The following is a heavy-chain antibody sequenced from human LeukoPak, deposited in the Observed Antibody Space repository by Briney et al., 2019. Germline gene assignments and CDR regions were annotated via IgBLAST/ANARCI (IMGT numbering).Heavy chain of an antibody. Sequence: SETLSLTCTVSGGSISSYYWSWIRQPPGKELEWIGYIYYSGSTNYNPSLKSRVTISVDTSKNQFSLKLSSVTAADTAVYYCARAVGYSDAFDIWGQGTMVTVSS. J-gene: IGHJ3*02. CDR3: ARAVGYSDAFDI. CDR1: GGSISSYY. CDR2: IYYSGST. V-gene: IGHV4-59*01. D-gene: IGHD3-22*01.